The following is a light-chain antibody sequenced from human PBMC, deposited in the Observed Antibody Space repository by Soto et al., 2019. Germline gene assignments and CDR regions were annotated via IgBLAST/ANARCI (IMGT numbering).Light chain of an antibody. CDR3: QQYIDWPPGT. V-gene: IGKV3-15*01. CDR2: GVS. Sequence: EIVLTQSPDNLSVSPGESATLSCRASQSVGPNLVWYQQKFGQAPRLLIYGVSTRATGVPARFSGSGSGTEFTLTISSLQSEDFAVYYCQQYIDWPPGTFGQGTAVEIK. CDR1: QSVGPN. J-gene: IGKJ1*01.